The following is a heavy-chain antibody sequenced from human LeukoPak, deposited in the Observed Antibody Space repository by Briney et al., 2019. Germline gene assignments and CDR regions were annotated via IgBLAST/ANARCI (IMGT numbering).Heavy chain of an antibody. CDR2: ISYDGRNK. CDR3: AKAYYSNYEDYYYYYCMDV. V-gene: IGHV3-30*18. J-gene: IGHJ6*02. CDR1: GFTFSSYG. D-gene: IGHD4-11*01. Sequence: PGGSLRLSCAASGFTFSSYGMHWVRQAPGKGLEWVAVISYDGRNKYYADSVKGRLTISRDNSKNTLYLQMNSLRAEDTAVYYCAKAYYSNYEDYYYYYCMDVWGQGTTVTVSS.